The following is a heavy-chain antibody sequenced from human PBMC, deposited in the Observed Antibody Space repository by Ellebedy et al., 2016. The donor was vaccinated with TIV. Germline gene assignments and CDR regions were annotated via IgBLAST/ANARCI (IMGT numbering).Heavy chain of an antibody. J-gene: IGHJ5*02. D-gene: IGHD3-22*01. CDR1: GFTFSNYS. Sequence: GGSLRLSCAASGFTFSNYSMNWVRQAPGKELEWVSCISSSSSYIYYADSVKGRFTISRDNAKNSLYLQMNSLRAEDTAVYYCARDLGYYDSSGYYYWFDPWGQGTLVTVSS. CDR2: ISSSSSYI. V-gene: IGHV3-21*01. CDR3: ARDLGYYDSSGYYYWFDP.